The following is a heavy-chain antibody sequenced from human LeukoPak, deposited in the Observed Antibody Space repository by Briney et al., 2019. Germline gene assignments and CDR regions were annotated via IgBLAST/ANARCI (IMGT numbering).Heavy chain of an antibody. D-gene: IGHD6-13*01. Sequence: GGSLRLSCAASGFIFSSYSMNWVRQAPGKGLEWVSGISGSGGSTYYADSVKGRFTISRDNSKNTLYLQMNSLRAEDTAVYYCAKKGIAAADSFDYWGQGTLVTVSS. CDR3: AKKGIAAADSFDY. CDR2: ISGSGGST. CDR1: GFIFSSYS. J-gene: IGHJ4*02. V-gene: IGHV3-23*01.